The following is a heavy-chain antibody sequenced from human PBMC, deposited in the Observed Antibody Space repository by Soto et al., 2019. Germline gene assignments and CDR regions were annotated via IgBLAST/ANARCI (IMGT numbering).Heavy chain of an antibody. CDR1: GYTFTSYA. D-gene: IGHD6-13*01. V-gene: IGHV1-3*05. Sequence: QVQLVQSGAEEKKPGASVKVSCKASGYTFTSYAMHWVRQAPGQRLEWMGWINAGNGNTKYSQKFQGRVTITRDTSASTAYRELSSLRSEDTAVYYCAREMYSSSGYYLDYWGQGTLVTVSS. CDR2: INAGNGNT. J-gene: IGHJ4*02. CDR3: AREMYSSSGYYLDY.